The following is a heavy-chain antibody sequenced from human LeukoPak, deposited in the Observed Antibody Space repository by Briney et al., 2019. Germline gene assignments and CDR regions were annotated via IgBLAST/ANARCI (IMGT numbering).Heavy chain of an antibody. CDR3: TRDRSRAEDD. V-gene: IGHV3-74*01. D-gene: IGHD1-14*01. J-gene: IGHJ4*02. CDR1: EFNFFSFG. CDR2: IFTDRSTT. Sequence: GGSLRLSCVASEFNFFSFGMQWVRQAPGKGLVWVSRIFTDRSTTSYADSVKGRFTISRDNANNLLYLQMNSLRGEDTAVYYCTRDRSRAEDDWGQGTLVTVSS.